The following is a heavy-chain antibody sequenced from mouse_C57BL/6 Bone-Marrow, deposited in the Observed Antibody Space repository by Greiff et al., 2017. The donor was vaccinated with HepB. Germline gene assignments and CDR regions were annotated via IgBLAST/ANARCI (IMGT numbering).Heavy chain of an antibody. V-gene: IGHV1-69*01. Sequence: VQLKQPGAELVMPGASVKLSCKASGYTFTSYWMHWVKQRPGQGLEWIGEIDPSDSYTNYNQKFKGKSTLTVDKASSTAYMQLSSLTSEDSAVYYCARFTTVGDYWGQGTTLTVSS. CDR3: ARFTTVGDY. D-gene: IGHD1-1*01. CDR1: GYTFTSYW. CDR2: IDPSDSYT. J-gene: IGHJ2*01.